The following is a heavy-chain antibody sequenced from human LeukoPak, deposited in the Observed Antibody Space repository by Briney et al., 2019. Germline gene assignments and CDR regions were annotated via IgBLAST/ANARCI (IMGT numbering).Heavy chain of an antibody. CDR3: VGEDYNILTGPGQGAFDV. V-gene: IGHV3-48*01. CDR2: ISSSSSTI. D-gene: IGHD3-9*01. J-gene: IGHJ3*01. Sequence: GGSLRLSCAASGFTFSSYSMNWVRQAPGKGLEWVSYISSSSSTIYYADSVKGRFTIARDNAKNSLYLQMNSLRVEDTAVYYCVGEDYNILTGPGQGAFDVWGLGTLVTVSS. CDR1: GFTFSSYS.